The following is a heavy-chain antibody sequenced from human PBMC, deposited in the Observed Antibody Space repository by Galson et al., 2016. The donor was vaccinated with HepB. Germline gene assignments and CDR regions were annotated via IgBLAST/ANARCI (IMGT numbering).Heavy chain of an antibody. V-gene: IGHV3-21*01. J-gene: IGHJ5*02. Sequence: SLRLSCAASGFTFSSYSMNWVRKAPGKGLEWVSSISGSNSYIYYADSVKGRFTISRDNAKNSLYLQMNSLRAEDTAVYYCARGREFIAVTGSRWFDPWGQGTLVTISS. D-gene: IGHD6-19*01. CDR3: ARGREFIAVTGSRWFDP. CDR1: GFTFSSYS. CDR2: ISGSNSYI.